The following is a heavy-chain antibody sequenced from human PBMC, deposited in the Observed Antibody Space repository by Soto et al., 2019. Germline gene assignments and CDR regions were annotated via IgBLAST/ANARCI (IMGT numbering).Heavy chain of an antibody. CDR1: GYSVTRYY. Sequence: ASVKVSCKASGYSVTRYYMHWVRQAPGQGLEWMGIINPNSGSTTYAQKFQGRVTMTRDTSTSTVYMELTSLTSGDTAVYYCARAGIAYCSSTTCYLYYYVMDVWGQGTTVTVSS. CDR2: INPNSGST. V-gene: IGHV1-46*01. J-gene: IGHJ6*02. CDR3: ARAGIAYCSSTTCYLYYYVMDV. D-gene: IGHD2-2*01.